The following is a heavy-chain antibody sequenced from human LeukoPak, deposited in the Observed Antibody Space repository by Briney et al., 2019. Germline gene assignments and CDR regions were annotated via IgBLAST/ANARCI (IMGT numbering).Heavy chain of an antibody. CDR3: AKGSMSERGYYDSSGYYYVNYFDY. J-gene: IGHJ4*02. D-gene: IGHD3-22*01. CDR1: GFTFSSYA. V-gene: IGHV3-23*01. CDR2: ISGSGGST. Sequence: GGSLRLSCAASGFTFSSYAMSWVRQAPGKGVEWVSAISGSGGSTYYADVVKGRFTISRDNSKNTLYLQMNSLRAEDTAVYYCAKGSMSERGYYDSSGYYYVNYFDYWGQGTLVTVSS.